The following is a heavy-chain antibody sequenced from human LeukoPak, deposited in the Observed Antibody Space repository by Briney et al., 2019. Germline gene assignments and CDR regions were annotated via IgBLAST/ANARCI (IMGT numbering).Heavy chain of an antibody. J-gene: IGHJ6*02. CDR1: GYTFTSYA. D-gene: IGHD6-13*01. V-gene: IGHV7-4-1*02. CDR3: ARERYSSSWYLYYYYGMDV. Sequence: ASVKVSCKASGYTFTSYAMNWLRQAPGQGLEWMGWINTNTGNPTYAQGFTGRFVFSLDTSVSTAYLQISSLKAEDTAVYYCARERYSSSWYLYYYYGMDVWGQGTTVTVSS. CDR2: INTNTGNP.